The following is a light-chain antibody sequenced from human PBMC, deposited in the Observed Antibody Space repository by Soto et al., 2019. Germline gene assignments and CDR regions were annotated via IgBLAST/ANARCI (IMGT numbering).Light chain of an antibody. CDR3: NSYRSTDTVV. CDR2: EVS. J-gene: IGLJ2*01. V-gene: IGLV2-14*01. CDR1: SSDVGGYNH. Sequence: QSALTQPASVSGSPGQSITISCTGTSSDVGGYNHVSWYQQHPGKAPELIIYEVSYRPSGVSNRFSGSKSGNTASLTISGLQAEDEADYYCNSYRSTDTVVFGGGTKLTVL.